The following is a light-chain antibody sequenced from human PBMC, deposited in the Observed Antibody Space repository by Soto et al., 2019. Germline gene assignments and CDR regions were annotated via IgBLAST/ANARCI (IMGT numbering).Light chain of an antibody. V-gene: IGKV1-5*01. CDR2: DAS. J-gene: IGKJ2*03. CDR1: ENINGY. Sequence: DIQMTQSPPTLSASVGDRVTITCRASENINGYMAWYQQKPGRAPNLLIYDASTLESGVPSRFSGSASGAEFTLTISDLQPDDLATYYCHQYYVYHRFGQGTKLEIK. CDR3: HQYYVYHR.